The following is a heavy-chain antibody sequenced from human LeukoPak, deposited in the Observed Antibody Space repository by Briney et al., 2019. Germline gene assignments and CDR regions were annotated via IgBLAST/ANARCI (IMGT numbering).Heavy chain of an antibody. J-gene: IGHJ4*02. Sequence: GGSLRLSCAASGFTFSSYAMSWVRQAPGKGLEWVSAISGSGGSTYYADSVKGRLTISRDNAKNSLYLQMNSLRAEDTAVYYCARGRKAAGYYFDYWGQGTLVTVSS. V-gene: IGHV3-23*01. D-gene: IGHD1-14*01. CDR3: ARGRKAAGYYFDY. CDR2: ISGSGGST. CDR1: GFTFSSYA.